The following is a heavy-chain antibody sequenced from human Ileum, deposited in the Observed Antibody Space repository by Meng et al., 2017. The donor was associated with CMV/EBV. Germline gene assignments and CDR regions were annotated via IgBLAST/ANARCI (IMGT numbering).Heavy chain of an antibody. V-gene: IGHV4-39*07. J-gene: IGHJ4*02. CDR2: IYYSGST. D-gene: IGHD3-10*01. Sequence: SETLSLTCTVSGGSISSSSYYWGWIRQPPGKGLEWIGSIYYSGSTYYNPSLKSRVTISVDTSKNQFSLKLSSATAADTAVYYCARDLWFGELFVDYWGQGTLVTVSS. CDR1: GGSISSSSYY. CDR3: ARDLWFGELFVDY.